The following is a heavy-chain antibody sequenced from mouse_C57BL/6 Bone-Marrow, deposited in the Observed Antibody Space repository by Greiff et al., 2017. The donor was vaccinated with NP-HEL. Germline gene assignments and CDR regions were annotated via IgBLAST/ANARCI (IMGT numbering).Heavy chain of an antibody. J-gene: IGHJ4*01. D-gene: IGHD6-5*01. V-gene: IGHV2-9-1*01. CDR1: GFSLTSYA. CDR2: IWTGGGT. Sequence: VKLQASGPGLVAPSQRLSITCTVSGFSLTSYALSWVRQPPGKVLEWLGVIWTGGGTNYNSALKSRLSISKDNSKSQVFLKMNSLQTDDTARYYCARICPLYCYAMDYWGQGTAVTVSS. CDR3: ARICPLYCYAMDY.